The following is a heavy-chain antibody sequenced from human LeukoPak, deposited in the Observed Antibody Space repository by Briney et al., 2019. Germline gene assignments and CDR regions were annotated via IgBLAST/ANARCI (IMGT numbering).Heavy chain of an antibody. CDR3: AKGPRFGLNWFDP. Sequence: PGRSLRLSCAASGFTFSSYGMHWVRQAPGKGLEWMGGFDPEGGETIYAQKFQGRVTMTEDTSTDTAYMELSSLRSEDTAVYYCAKGPRFGLNWFDPWGQGTLVTVSS. CDR1: GFTFSSYG. D-gene: IGHD3-10*01. J-gene: IGHJ5*02. V-gene: IGHV1-24*01. CDR2: FDPEGGET.